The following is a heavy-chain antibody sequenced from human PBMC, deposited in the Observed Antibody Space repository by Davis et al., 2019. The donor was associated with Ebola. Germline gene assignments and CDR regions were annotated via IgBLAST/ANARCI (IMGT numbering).Heavy chain of an antibody. CDR3: ARRAAIPAAISPYYYYYMDV. CDR1: GGTFSSYA. J-gene: IGHJ6*03. D-gene: IGHD2-2*02. Sequence: SVKVSCKASGGTFSSYAISWVRQAPGQGLEWMGGIIPIFGTANYAQKFQGRVTITADESTSTAYMELSSLRSEDTAVYYCARRAAIPAAISPYYYYYMDVWGKGTTVTVSS. V-gene: IGHV1-69*13. CDR2: IIPIFGTA.